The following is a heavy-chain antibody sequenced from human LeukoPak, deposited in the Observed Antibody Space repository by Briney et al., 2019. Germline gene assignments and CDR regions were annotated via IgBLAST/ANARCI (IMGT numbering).Heavy chain of an antibody. CDR2: IYPGDSDT. J-gene: IGHJ5*02. Sequence: GESLKISCKGSGYSFTSYWIGWVRQMPGKGLEWMGIIYPGDSDTSYSPSFQGQVTISADKSISTAYLQWSSLKASDTAMYYCARQLWLRGDWFDPWGQGTLVTVSS. CDR3: ARQLWLRGDWFDP. CDR1: GYSFTSYW. V-gene: IGHV5-51*01. D-gene: IGHD5-18*01.